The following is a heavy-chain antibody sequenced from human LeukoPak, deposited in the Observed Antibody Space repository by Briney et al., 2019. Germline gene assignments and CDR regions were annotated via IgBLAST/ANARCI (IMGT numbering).Heavy chain of an antibody. V-gene: IGHV4-31*03. Sequence: SQTLSLTCTVSGGSISSGGYYWSWIRQHPGKGLEWIGYIYYSGSTHYNPSLQSRVTISVDTSENQFSLKLSSVTAADTAVYYCARAGQDYHDSSGSWDHDRNWFDPWGQGTLVTVSS. CDR2: IYYSGST. CDR1: GGSISSGGYY. J-gene: IGHJ5*02. D-gene: IGHD3-22*01. CDR3: ARAGQDYHDSSGSWDHDRNWFDP.